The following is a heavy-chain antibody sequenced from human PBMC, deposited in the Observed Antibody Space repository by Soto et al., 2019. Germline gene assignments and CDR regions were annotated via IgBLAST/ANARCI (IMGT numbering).Heavy chain of an antibody. CDR3: ARKRGLGIYYYYGMDV. CDR2: INHSGST. D-gene: IGHD2-15*01. Sequence: QVQLQQWGAGLLKPSETLSLTCAVYGGSFSGYYWSWIRQPPGKGLEWMGEINHSGSTNYNPSLNSLVTISVDTSKNQFPLKLSSVTAADTAVYCCARKRGLGIYYYYGMDVWGQGTTVTVSS. CDR1: GGSFSGYY. J-gene: IGHJ6*02. V-gene: IGHV4-34*01.